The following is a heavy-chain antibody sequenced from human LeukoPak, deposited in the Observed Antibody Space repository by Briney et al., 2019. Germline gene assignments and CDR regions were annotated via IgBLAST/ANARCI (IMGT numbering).Heavy chain of an antibody. Sequence: ASVEVSCKASGYTFTSYDINWVRQATGQGLEWMGWMNPNSGNTGYAQKFQGRVTMTRNTSISTAYMELSSLRSEDTAVYYCARGQYCTGGVCYRGGYYYYMDVWGKGTTVTVSS. CDR1: GYTFTSYD. CDR3: ARGQYCTGGVCYRGGYYYYMDV. D-gene: IGHD2-8*02. CDR2: MNPNSGNT. V-gene: IGHV1-8*01. J-gene: IGHJ6*03.